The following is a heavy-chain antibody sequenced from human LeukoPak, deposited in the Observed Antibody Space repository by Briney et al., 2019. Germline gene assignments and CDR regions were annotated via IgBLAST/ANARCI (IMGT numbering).Heavy chain of an antibody. CDR1: GGSISSGDYY. V-gene: IGHV4-61*08. D-gene: IGHD3-10*01. CDR3: ARSRVRGVIGGL. Sequence: PSETLSLTCTVSGGSISSGDYYWSWIRQSPGKGLEWIGYIYYSGSTDYSPSLKSRVTISVDTSKNQFSLKLNSVTAADTAVYYCARSRVRGVIGGLWGQGTLVTVSS. J-gene: IGHJ4*02. CDR2: IYYSGST.